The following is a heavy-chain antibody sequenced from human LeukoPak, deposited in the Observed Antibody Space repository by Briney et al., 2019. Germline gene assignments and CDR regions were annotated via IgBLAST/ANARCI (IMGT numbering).Heavy chain of an antibody. CDR3: ARGDESRVYYGMDV. Sequence: GGSLRLSCAASGFTFSSYAMHWVRQAPGKGLEWVAVISYDGSNKYYADSVKGRFTISRDNSKNTLYLQMNSLRVEDTAVYYCARGDESRVYYGMDVWGQGTTVTVSS. J-gene: IGHJ6*02. CDR1: GFTFSSYA. CDR2: ISYDGSNK. V-gene: IGHV3-30*04.